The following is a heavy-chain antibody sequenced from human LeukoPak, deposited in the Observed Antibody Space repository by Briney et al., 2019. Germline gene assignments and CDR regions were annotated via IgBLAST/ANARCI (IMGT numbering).Heavy chain of an antibody. Sequence: SETLSLTCAVYGGSFSGYYWSWIRQPPGKGLEWIGEINHSGSTNYNPSLKSRVTISVDTSKNQFSLKLSSVTAADTAVYYCARVVEDYALDYWGQGTLVTVSS. J-gene: IGHJ4*02. V-gene: IGHV4-34*01. CDR3: ARVVEDYALDY. D-gene: IGHD4-17*01. CDR1: GGSFSGYY. CDR2: INHSGST.